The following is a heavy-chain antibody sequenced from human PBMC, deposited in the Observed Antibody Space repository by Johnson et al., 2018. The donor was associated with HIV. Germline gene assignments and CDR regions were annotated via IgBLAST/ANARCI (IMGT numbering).Heavy chain of an antibody. CDR3: ARDLHSSGWSQYAFDI. D-gene: IGHD6-19*01. Sequence: VQLVESGGGLIQPGGSLRLSCAASGFTVSSNYMSWVRQAPGKGLEWVSVIYSGGSTYYADSVKGRFTLSRDNAKNTLYLQMNSLRAEDTAVYYCARDLHSSGWSQYAFDIWSQGTMVTVSS. CDR1: GFTVSSNY. J-gene: IGHJ3*02. V-gene: IGHV3-53*01. CDR2: IYSGGST.